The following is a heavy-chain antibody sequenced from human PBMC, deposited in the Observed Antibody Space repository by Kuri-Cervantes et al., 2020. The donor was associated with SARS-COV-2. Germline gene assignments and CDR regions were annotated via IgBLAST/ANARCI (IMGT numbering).Heavy chain of an antibody. V-gene: IGHV3-30-3*01. CDR1: GFTFSSYW. D-gene: IGHD5-12*01. Sequence: GSLKISCAASGFTFSSYWMSWVRQAPGKGLEWVAVISYDGSNKYYADSVKGRFTISRDNSKNTLYLQMNSLRAEDTAVYYCARAQRGLMVALDYWGQGTLVTVSS. J-gene: IGHJ4*02. CDR2: ISYDGSNK. CDR3: ARAQRGLMVALDY.